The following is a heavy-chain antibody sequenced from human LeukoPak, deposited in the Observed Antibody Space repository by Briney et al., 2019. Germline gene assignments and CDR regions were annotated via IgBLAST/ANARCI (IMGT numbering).Heavy chain of an antibody. J-gene: IGHJ4*02. CDR3: ARSYQLLSPFDY. Sequence: SETLSLTCTVSGGSISSYYWSWIRQPAGKGLEWIGRIYTSGSTNYNPSLKSRVTISVDTSKNQFSLKLSSVTAADTAVYYCARSYQLLSPFDYWGQGTLVTVSS. D-gene: IGHD2-2*01. V-gene: IGHV4-4*07. CDR1: GGSISSYY. CDR2: IYTSGST.